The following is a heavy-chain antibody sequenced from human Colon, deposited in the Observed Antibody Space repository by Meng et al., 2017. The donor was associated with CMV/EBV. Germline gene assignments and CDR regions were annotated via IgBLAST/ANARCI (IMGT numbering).Heavy chain of an antibody. V-gene: IGHV1-2*02. J-gene: IGHJ6*02. CDR2: INPNSGGT. D-gene: IGHD6-6*01. CDR1: GYTFTGYY. CDR3: ARAEYSSSSGGSEYYYYYGMDV. Sequence: ASVKVSCKASGYTFTGYYMHWVRQAPGQGLEWMGWINPNSGGTNYAQKFQGRVTMTRDTSISTAYMELSRRRSDDTAVYYCARAEYSSSSGGSEYYYYYGMDVWGQGTTVTVSS.